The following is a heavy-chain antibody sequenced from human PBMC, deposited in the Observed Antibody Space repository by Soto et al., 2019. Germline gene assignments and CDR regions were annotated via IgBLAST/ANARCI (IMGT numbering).Heavy chain of an antibody. Sequence: GGSLRLSCAASGFTFSSYSMNWVRQSPGKGLVWVSYISSSSSTIYYADSVKGRFTISRDNAKNSLYLQMNSLRDGDTAVYYCARVHYYDSSGYYYEDYYYGMDVWGQGTTVTVSS. J-gene: IGHJ6*02. V-gene: IGHV3-48*02. CDR2: ISSSSSTI. CDR1: GFTFSSYS. D-gene: IGHD3-22*01. CDR3: ARVHYYDSSGYYYEDYYYGMDV.